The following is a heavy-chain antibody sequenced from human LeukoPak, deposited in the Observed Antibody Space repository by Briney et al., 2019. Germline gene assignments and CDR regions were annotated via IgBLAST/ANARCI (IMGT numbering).Heavy chain of an antibody. D-gene: IGHD6-13*01. CDR2: IHYSGST. J-gene: IGHJ4*02. Sequence: SETLSLTCIVSGGSISSGDYYWSWIRQPPGKGLEWIGYIHYSGSTYYNPSLKSRVTISVDTSKNQFSLKLSSVTAADTAVYYCARVGSSWYHDYWGQGTLVTVSS. CDR1: GGSISSGDYY. V-gene: IGHV4-30-4*08. CDR3: ARVGSSWYHDY.